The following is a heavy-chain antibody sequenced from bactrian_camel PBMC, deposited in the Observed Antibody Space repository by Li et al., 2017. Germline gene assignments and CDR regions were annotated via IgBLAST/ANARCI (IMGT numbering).Heavy chain of an antibody. V-gene: IGHV3S55*01. CDR1: THTYSSSC. CDR2: LSTDGTT. Sequence: HVQLVESGGGSAQAGGSLRLTCAASSTHTYSSSCIGWFRQTPGKERQVISLLSTDGTTSYADYVQGRFTISLDKAKSTLYLQTNCLETEDTAVYYCVACSSKIRVYDYAFWRQGTQVTVS. J-gene: IGHJ6*01. CDR3: VACSSKIRVYDYAF. D-gene: IGHD7*01.